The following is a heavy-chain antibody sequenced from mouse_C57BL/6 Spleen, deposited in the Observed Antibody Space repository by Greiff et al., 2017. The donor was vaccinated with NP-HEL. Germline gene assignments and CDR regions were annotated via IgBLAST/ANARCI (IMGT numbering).Heavy chain of an antibody. Sequence: QVQLQQPGAELVMPGASVKLSCKASGYTFTSYWMHWVKQRPGQGLEWIGEIDPSDSYTNYNQKFKGKFTLSVDKSSSTAYMQLRRLTSEDSAVYYCARYSIGYYAMDYWGQGTSVTVSS. CDR3: ARYSIGYYAMDY. J-gene: IGHJ4*01. V-gene: IGHV1-69*01. CDR1: GYTFTSYW. CDR2: IDPSDSYT.